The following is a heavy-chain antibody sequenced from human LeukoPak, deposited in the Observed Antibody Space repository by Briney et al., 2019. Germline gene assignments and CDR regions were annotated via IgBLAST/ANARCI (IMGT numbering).Heavy chain of an antibody. D-gene: IGHD4-23*01. V-gene: IGHV5-51*01. CDR2: IYPGDSDI. CDR3: ARQFGGNSEFDY. Sequence: GESLKISCKGSGYRFTSYWISWVRQMPGKGLEWMGIIYPGDSDIRYSPSFQGQVTISADKSIGTAYLQWSSLKASGTAMYYCARQFGGNSEFDYWGQGTLVTVSS. CDR1: GYRFTSYW. J-gene: IGHJ4*02.